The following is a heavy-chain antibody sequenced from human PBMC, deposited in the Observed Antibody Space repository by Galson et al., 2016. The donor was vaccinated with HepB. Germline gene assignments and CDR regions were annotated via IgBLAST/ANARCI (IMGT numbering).Heavy chain of an antibody. V-gene: IGHV3-11*06. J-gene: IGHJ5*02. CDR3: ARVDYGSGWREGWFDP. Sequence: SLRLSCAASGLTFSDFYMSWIRQAPGKGLEWVSYISSSSSHTNYADSVKGRFTISRDNANNSRYLQMNSLRVEDTAVYYCARVDYGSGWREGWFDPWGQGTLVTVAS. CDR2: ISSSSSHT. CDR1: GLTFSDFY. D-gene: IGHD6-19*01.